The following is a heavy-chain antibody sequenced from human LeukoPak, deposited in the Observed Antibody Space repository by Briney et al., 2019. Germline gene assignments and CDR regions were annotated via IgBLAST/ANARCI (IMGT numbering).Heavy chain of an antibody. CDR2: IYYSGST. Sequence: SETLSLTCTVSGGSISVFYWSWIRQPPGKGLEWIGYIYYSGSTNYNPSLKSRVTISVDTSKNQFSLKLSSVTAADTAVYYCAREGYYDSSARADAFDIWGQGTMVTVSS. CDR1: GGSISVFY. V-gene: IGHV4-59*01. J-gene: IGHJ3*02. CDR3: AREGYYDSSARADAFDI. D-gene: IGHD3-22*01.